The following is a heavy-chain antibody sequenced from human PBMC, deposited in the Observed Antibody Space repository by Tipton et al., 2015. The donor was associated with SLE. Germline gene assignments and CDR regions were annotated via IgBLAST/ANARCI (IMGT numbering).Heavy chain of an antibody. J-gene: IGHJ3*02. CDR2: IYYSGTS. CDR1: GVSIGSGGYY. Sequence: TLSLTCTVSGVSIGSGGYYWSWIRQHPGQGLEYIGYIYYSGTSYYIPSLKSRVMISVDTSKNEFSLRLSSVTVADTAVYYCARVVYSFSDAFDIWGQGTLVTVSS. V-gene: IGHV4-31*03. D-gene: IGHD6-13*01. CDR3: ARVVYSFSDAFDI.